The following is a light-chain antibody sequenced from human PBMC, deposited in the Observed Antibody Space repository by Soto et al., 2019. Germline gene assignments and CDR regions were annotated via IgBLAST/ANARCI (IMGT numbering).Light chain of an antibody. CDR3: QQYGSSSWT. CDR2: GAS. J-gene: IGKJ1*01. Sequence: EIVLPQSPGTLSLSPGKRATLSCRTSQSISSSYLAWYQQRPGQAPRLLIYGASSRATGIPDRFSGSGSGTEFTLTISRLEPEDFAVYYCQQYGSSSWTFGQGTKV. CDR1: QSISSSY. V-gene: IGKV3-20*01.